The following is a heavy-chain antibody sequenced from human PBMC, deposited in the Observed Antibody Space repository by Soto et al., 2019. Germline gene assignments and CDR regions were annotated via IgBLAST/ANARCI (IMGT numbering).Heavy chain of an antibody. Sequence: GGSLRLSCVAPGFTFSSYWMSWVRQAPGRGLEWVANIKEDGSEKYYVDSVKGRFTISRDNAKNPLYLQMNSLRAEDTAVYYCALGALRSLDWAIDYWGQGTLVTVSS. D-gene: IGHD3-9*01. J-gene: IGHJ4*02. CDR1: GFTFSSYW. CDR2: IKEDGSEK. CDR3: ALGALRSLDWAIDY. V-gene: IGHV3-7*01.